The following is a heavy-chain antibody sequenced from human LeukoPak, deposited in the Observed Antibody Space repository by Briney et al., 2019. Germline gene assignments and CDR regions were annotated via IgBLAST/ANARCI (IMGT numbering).Heavy chain of an antibody. CDR2: ISTSSSYI. D-gene: IGHD6-13*01. CDR3: ARTGADSSSWYFAEYFQH. Sequence: PGGSLRLSCAASGFTFSSYNMNWVRQAPGKGLEWVSSISTSSSYIYYADSVKGRFTISRDNAKNSPYLQMNSLRAEDTAVYYCARTGADSSSWYFAEYFQHWGQGTLVTVSS. J-gene: IGHJ1*01. V-gene: IGHV3-21*01. CDR1: GFTFSSYN.